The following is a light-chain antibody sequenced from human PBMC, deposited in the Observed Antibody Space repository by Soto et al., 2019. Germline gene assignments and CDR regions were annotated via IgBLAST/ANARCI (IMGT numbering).Light chain of an antibody. J-gene: IGKJ4*01. Sequence: DIQMTQSPSTLSGSVGDRVTITCRASQTISSWLAWYQQKPGRAPKLLIYGASTSQSGVPSRFSGSGSGTDFTLTITNLQPEDSATYFCQQSHSTPLTFGGGTKLEI. CDR2: GAS. V-gene: IGKV1-39*01. CDR1: QTISSW. CDR3: QQSHSTPLT.